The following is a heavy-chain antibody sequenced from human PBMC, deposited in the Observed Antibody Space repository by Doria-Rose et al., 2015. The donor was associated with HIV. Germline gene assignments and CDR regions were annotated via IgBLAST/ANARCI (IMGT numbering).Heavy chain of an antibody. J-gene: IGHJ4*02. V-gene: IGHV2-26*01. Sequence: SGPVLVKPTETLTLTCTVSGVSLSSPGMGVSWIRQPPGKALEWLANIFSDDERSYKTSLKCRLTISRGTSKSQVVLTMTDVDPVDTATYYCARIKSSRWYHKYYFDFWGQGTLVIVSA. CDR2: IFSDDER. CDR1: GVSLSSPGMG. CDR3: ARIKSSRWYHKYYFDF. D-gene: IGHD6-13*01.